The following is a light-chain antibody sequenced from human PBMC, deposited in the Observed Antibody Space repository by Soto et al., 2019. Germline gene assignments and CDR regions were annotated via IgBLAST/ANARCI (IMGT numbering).Light chain of an antibody. J-gene: IGKJ1*01. Sequence: DIQMTQSASSVSASVGDIVTITCRAIQGISSWLAWYQQKPGKAPKLLIYAASSLQSGVPSRFSGSGSETEFTLTISSLQPDDFATYYCQQYDTYPWTFGQGTKVDIK. CDR2: AAS. CDR3: QQYDTYPWT. CDR1: QGISSW. V-gene: IGKV1D-16*01.